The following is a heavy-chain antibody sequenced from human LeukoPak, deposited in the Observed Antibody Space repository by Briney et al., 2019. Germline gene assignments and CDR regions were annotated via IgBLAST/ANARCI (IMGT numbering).Heavy chain of an antibody. CDR2: IKQDGSEK. D-gene: IGHD1-14*01. CDR1: GFTFSTYW. V-gene: IGHV3-7*03. CDR3: ARLMTSLTGGTFDY. Sequence: GGSLRLSCAASGFTFSTYWMTWVRQAPGKGLEWVANIKQDGSEKYYVDSVEGRFTISRDNAKNSLYLQMNSLRAEDTAVYYCARLMTSLTGGTFDYWGQGTLVTVSS. J-gene: IGHJ4*02.